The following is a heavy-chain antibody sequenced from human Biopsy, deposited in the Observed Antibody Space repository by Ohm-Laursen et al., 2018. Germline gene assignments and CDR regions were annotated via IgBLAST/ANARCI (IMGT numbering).Heavy chain of an antibody. V-gene: IGHV4-59*01. CDR1: GGSISSYY. CDR3: ARDRGYYSDRTVPGYFDL. Sequence: TLSLTCTVSGGSISSYYWSWIRQPPGKGLEWIGYVYYTGSTDYNPSLQSRVTISVDTSKNHFSLRLRSVTPADTAIYYCARDRGYYSDRTVPGYFDLWGRGTLVTVSS. CDR2: VYYTGST. D-gene: IGHD3-22*01. J-gene: IGHJ2*01.